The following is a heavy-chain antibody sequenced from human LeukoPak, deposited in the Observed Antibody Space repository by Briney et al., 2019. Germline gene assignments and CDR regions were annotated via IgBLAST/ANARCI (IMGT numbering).Heavy chain of an antibody. Sequence: GIIDPGGSDTRYSPSFQGEVPISADKSISTAYLQWSSLKASDTAMYYCARHPLLRGYTYGYADYWGQGTLVTVSS. CDR2: IDPGGSDT. CDR3: ARHPLLRGYTYGYADY. J-gene: IGHJ4*02. V-gene: IGHV5-51*01. D-gene: IGHD5-18*01.